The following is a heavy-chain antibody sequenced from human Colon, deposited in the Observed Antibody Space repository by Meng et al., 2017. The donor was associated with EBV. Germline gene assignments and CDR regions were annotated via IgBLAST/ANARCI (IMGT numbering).Heavy chain of an antibody. CDR3: ARGKQDAWELLAY. D-gene: IGHD1-26*01. CDR2: IDDSGST. CDR1: GVSISSNIR. J-gene: IGHJ4*02. V-gene: IGHV4-4*02. Sequence: VQRPESGPGLVKPSGTLSLTCGVSGVSISSNIRWTWVRQPPGKGLEWIGDIDDSGSTNYNPSLNSRISISLDKSKNHFSLKVNSVTAADTAVYYCARGKQDAWELLAYWGQGALVTASS.